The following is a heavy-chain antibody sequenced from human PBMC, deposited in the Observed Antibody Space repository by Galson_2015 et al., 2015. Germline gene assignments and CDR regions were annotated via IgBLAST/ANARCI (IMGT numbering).Heavy chain of an antibody. V-gene: IGHV4-31*03. CDR1: GGSISSGGYY. Sequence: TLSLTCTVSGGSISSGGYYWSWIRQHPGKGLEWIGYIYYSGSTYYNPSLKSRVTISVDTSKNQSSLKLSSVTAADTAVYYCARGPLAPLLLAGYCSSTSCYTGGWFDPWGQGTLVTVSS. CDR3: ARGPLAPLLLAGYCSSTSCYTGGWFDP. CDR2: IYYSGST. J-gene: IGHJ5*02. D-gene: IGHD2-2*02.